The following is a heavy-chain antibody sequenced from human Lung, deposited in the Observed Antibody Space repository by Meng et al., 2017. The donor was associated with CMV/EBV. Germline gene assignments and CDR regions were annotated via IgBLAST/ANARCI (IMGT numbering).Heavy chain of an antibody. D-gene: IGHD4-17*01. CDR2: IYYSGST. V-gene: IGHV4-31*03. Sequence: QVQLPESGPGRGKPSQTLSLTCTVSGGSISSGGFYWSWIRQHPGKGLEWIGYIYYSGSTYYNPSLRSRVAISIDTSKNQFSLKLTSVTAADTAVYFCARTNYGDYNWFDPWGQGTLVTVSS. CDR1: GGSISSGGFY. J-gene: IGHJ5*02. CDR3: ARTNYGDYNWFDP.